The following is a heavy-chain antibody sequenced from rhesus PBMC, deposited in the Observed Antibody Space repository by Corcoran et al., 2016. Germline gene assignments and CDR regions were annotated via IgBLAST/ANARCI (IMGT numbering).Heavy chain of an antibody. D-gene: IGHD4-35*01. CDR3: ARRTTVTLFDY. CDR1: GFSLTTSGMG. Sequence: QVTLKESGPALVKPTQTLTLTCTFSGFSLTTSGMGVGWIRQPPGKALEWLALIYWDDDKPYSTSLKSRLTISKDTSKNQVVLTMTNMDPVDTATYYCARRTTVTLFDYWGQGVLVTVSS. CDR2: IYWDDDK. V-gene: IGHV2-174*01. J-gene: IGHJ4*01.